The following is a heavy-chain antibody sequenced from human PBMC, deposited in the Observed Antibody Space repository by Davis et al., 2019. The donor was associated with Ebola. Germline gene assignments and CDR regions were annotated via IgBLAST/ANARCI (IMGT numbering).Heavy chain of an antibody. J-gene: IGHJ4*02. CDR3: ARGDVSTIL. CDR1: GGTFSSSA. V-gene: IGHV1-69*13. D-gene: IGHD3-3*01. CDR2: IVPMFPTT. Sequence: SVKVSCKGSGGTFSSSAFNWVRQAPGQGLEWMGGIVPMFPTTNYAQTFQGRVTFTADESASTTYMELSSLTSEDTAVYYCARGDVSTILWGQGTLVTVSS.